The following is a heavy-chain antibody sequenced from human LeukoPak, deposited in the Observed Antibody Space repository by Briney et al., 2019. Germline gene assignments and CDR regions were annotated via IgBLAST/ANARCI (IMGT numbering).Heavy chain of an antibody. Sequence: ASVKVSCKASGYTFTGYYMHGVRQAPGQGLEWMGWINPNSGGTNYAQKFQGRVTMTRDTSISTAYMELSRLRSDDTAVYYCARDGGSAYYFDYWGQGTLVTVSS. CDR2: INPNSGGT. CDR3: ARDGGSAYYFDY. V-gene: IGHV1-2*02. CDR1: GYTFTGYY. J-gene: IGHJ4*02. D-gene: IGHD3-16*01.